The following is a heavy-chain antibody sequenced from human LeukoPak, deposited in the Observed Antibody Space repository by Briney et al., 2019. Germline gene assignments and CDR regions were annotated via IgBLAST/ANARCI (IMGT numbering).Heavy chain of an antibody. Sequence: SETLSLTCAVYGGFFSGYYWSWIRQPPGKGLEWIGEINHSGSTNYNPSLKSRVTISVDTSKNQFSLKLSSVTAADTAVYCCARGRVVFRPWGQGTLVTVSS. J-gene: IGHJ5*02. V-gene: IGHV4-34*01. CDR1: GGFFSGYY. CDR3: ARGRVVFRP. D-gene: IGHD3-16*01. CDR2: INHSGST.